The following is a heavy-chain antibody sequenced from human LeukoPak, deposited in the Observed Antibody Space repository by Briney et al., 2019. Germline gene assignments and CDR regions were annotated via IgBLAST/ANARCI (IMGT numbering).Heavy chain of an antibody. D-gene: IGHD3-9*01. V-gene: IGHV1-18*01. CDR2: ISAYNGNT. J-gene: IGHJ3*02. CDR3: ARIGLRYFDWLLGAFDI. Sequence: GASVKVSCKASGYTFTSYGISWVRQAPGQGLEWMGWISAYNGNTNYAQKLQGRVTMTTDTSTSTANMELRSLRSDDTAVYYCARIGLRYFDWLLGAFDIWGQGTMVTVSS. CDR1: GYTFTSYG.